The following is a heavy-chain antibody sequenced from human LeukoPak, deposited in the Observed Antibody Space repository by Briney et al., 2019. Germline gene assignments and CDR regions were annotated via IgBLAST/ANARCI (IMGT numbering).Heavy chain of an antibody. V-gene: IGHV3-30-3*01. CDR3: ARDPVSTGLQINSDY. Sequence: GGSLRLSRAASGFTFSSYAMHWVRQAPGKGLEWVAVMSNDGSNEYYADSVKGRFTIFRDNSKNTLYLQMNSLRAEDTAVYYCARDPVSTGLQINSDYWGQGTLVTVSS. CDR1: GFTFSSYA. D-gene: IGHD3-16*01. CDR2: MSNDGSNE. J-gene: IGHJ4*02.